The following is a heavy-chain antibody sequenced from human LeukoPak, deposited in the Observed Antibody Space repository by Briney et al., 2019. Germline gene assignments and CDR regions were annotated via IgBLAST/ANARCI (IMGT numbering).Heavy chain of an antibody. CDR3: VRGSYLRYFQH. CDR2: INHSGST. J-gene: IGHJ1*01. V-gene: IGHV4-38-2*02. Sequence: SEILSLTCTVSGYSISSGYYWGWIRQPPGQGLEWIGEINHSGSTNYNPSLKSRVTISVDTSKNQFSLKLSSVTAADTAVYYCVRGSYLRYFQHWGQGTLVTVSS. D-gene: IGHD1-26*01. CDR1: GYSISSGYY.